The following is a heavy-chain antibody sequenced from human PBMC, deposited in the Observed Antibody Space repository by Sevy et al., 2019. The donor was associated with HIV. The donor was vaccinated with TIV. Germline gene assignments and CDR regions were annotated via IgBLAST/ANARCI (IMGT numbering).Heavy chain of an antibody. V-gene: IGHV4-39*02. D-gene: IGHD5-18*01. CDR3: AGNAFKHGYQPHYFDN. J-gene: IGHJ4*02. CDR1: GGSISAKNYF. Sequence: SETLSLTCSLSGGSISAKNYFWGWIRQPPGKGLEWIGSVYYSGSASYSPSLQSRVGISVDTSKNHFSLKLSSLNATGTAFYYCAGNAFKHGYQPHYFDNWSQGTLVTVSS. CDR2: VYYSGSA.